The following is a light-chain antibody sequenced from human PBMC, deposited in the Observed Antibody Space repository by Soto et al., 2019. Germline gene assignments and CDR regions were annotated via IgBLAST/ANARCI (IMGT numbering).Light chain of an antibody. J-gene: IGKJ4*01. V-gene: IGKV3-15*01. Sequence: EIVMTQSPATLSVSPGERATLSCRASQSVSSNLAWYQQKPGQAPRLLIYGASTRATGIPASVSGSGSATEFTLTISILQSEDFALSYCQQDKDGPTLASGGRTKVDI. CDR1: QSVSSN. CDR2: GAS. CDR3: QQDKDGPTLA.